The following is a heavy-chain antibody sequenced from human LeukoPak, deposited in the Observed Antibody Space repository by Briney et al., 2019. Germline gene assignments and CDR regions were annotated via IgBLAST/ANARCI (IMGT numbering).Heavy chain of an antibody. V-gene: IGHV1-2*04. Sequence: GASVKVSCKASGYTFTGYYMHWVRQAPGQGLEWMGWINPNSGGTNYAQKFQGWVTMTRDTSISTAYMELSRLRSDDTAVYYCARVVGTYYDFWSGHARKDYYFDYWGQGTLVTVSS. CDR1: GYTFTGYY. CDR3: ARVVGTYYDFWSGHARKDYYFDY. J-gene: IGHJ4*02. CDR2: INPNSGGT. D-gene: IGHD3-3*01.